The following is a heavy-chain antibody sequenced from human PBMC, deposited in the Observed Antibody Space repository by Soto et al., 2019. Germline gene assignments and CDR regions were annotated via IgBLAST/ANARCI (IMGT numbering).Heavy chain of an antibody. J-gene: IGHJ6*02. D-gene: IGHD2-2*01. V-gene: IGHV4-61*01. CDR3: ARDLLCINHSCHRYYYYGLDV. Sequence: QVQLQESGPGLVKPSETLSLTCTVSGGSVSSGSYYWSWIRQPPGKGLEWIGYIYYSGSTNYNPSLTTRATISVDTSKNQFPPKLRSVTAADTAVYYCARDLLCINHSCHRYYYYGLDVWGQGTTVSVSS. CDR1: GGSVSSGSYY. CDR2: IYYSGST.